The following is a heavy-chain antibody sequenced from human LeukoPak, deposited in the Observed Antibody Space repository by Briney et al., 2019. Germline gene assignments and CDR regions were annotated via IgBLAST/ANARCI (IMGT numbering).Heavy chain of an antibody. CDR1: GFTFSSHW. CDR2: INQDGSER. V-gene: IGHV3-7*03. CDR3: AKDFTPVVPDAFDI. Sequence: GGSLRLSCAASGFTFSSHWMTWVRRAPGKGLEWVANINQDGSERYYVDSVKGRFTISRDNSKNTLYLQMNSLRAEDTAVYYCAKDFTPVVPDAFDIWGQGTMVTVSS. J-gene: IGHJ3*02. D-gene: IGHD2-21*01.